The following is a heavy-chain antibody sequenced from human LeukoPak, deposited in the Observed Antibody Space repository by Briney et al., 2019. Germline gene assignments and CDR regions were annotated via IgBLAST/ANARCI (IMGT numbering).Heavy chain of an antibody. J-gene: IGHJ4*02. CDR1: GGTFSSYA. CDR2: IIPIFSTA. D-gene: IGHD4-17*01. CDR3: ARGTLDKYHDYGDYSY. Sequence: SVKVSCKASGGTFSSYAISWVRQAPGQGLEWMGGIIPIFSTANYAQKFQGRVTITADESTSTAYMELSSLRSEDTAVYYCARGTLDKYHDYGDYSYWGQGTLVTVSS. V-gene: IGHV1-69*13.